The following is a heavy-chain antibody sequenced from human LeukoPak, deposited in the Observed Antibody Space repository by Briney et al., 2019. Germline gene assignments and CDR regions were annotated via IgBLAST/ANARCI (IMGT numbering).Heavy chain of an antibody. CDR2: IYTSGST. Sequence: SETLSLTCTVSGGSISSYYWSWIRQPAGKGLEWIGRIYTSGSTNYNPSLKSRVTMSVDTSKNQFSLKLSSVTAADTAVYYCARGGETIFGVVAMYNWFDPWGQGTLVTVSS. CDR1: GGSISSYY. V-gene: IGHV4-4*07. J-gene: IGHJ5*02. D-gene: IGHD3-3*01. CDR3: ARGGETIFGVVAMYNWFDP.